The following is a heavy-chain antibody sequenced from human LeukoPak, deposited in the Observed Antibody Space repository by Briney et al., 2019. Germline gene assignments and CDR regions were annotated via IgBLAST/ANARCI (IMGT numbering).Heavy chain of an antibody. CDR1: GYTFTSYY. CDR2: INPSGGST. CDR3: ARPRGVEWELGGTLDVFDI. V-gene: IGHV1-46*01. D-gene: IGHD1-26*01. Sequence: EASVKVSCKASGYTFTSYYMHWVRQAPGQGLEWMGIINPSGGSTSYAQKFQGRVTMTRDTSTSTVYMELSSLRSDDTAVYYCARPRGVEWELGGTLDVFDIWGQGSMVTVSS. J-gene: IGHJ3*02.